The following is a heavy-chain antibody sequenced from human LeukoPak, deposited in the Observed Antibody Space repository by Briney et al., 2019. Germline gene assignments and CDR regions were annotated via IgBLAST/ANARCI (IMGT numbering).Heavy chain of an antibody. D-gene: IGHD3-22*01. CDR3: ARNLYYYDSPYFDY. Sequence: SETLSLTCTVSGGSISSYYWSWIRQPPGKGLEWIGYIYYSGSANYNPSLKSRVTISVDTSKNQFSLKLSSVTAADTAVYYCARNLYYYDSPYFDYWGQGTLVTVSS. CDR2: IYYSGSA. CDR1: GGSISSYY. J-gene: IGHJ4*02. V-gene: IGHV4-59*01.